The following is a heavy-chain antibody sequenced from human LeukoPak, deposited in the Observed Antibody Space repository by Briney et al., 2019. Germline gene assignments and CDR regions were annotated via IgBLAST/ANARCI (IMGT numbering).Heavy chain of an antibody. CDR3: ARGGTPGYSSGRIDY. D-gene: IGHD6-19*01. CDR2: IYSAGNT. Sequence: PGGSLRLSCAASGFTFSGYWMSWVRQAPGKGLEWVSVIYSAGNTYYADSVKGRFTISRHNSENTLYLHMNSLRVEDTAVYFCARGGTPGYSSGRIDYWGQGTLVTVSS. CDR1: GFTFSGYW. V-gene: IGHV3-53*04. J-gene: IGHJ4*02.